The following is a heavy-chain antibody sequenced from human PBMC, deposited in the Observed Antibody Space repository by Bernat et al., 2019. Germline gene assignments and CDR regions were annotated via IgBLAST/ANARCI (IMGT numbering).Heavy chain of an antibody. CDR3: ARGIGYYGSGSYFRPHWFDP. CDR2: IYHSGST. J-gene: IGHJ5*02. Sequence: QLQLQESGSGLVKPSQTLSLTCAVSGGSISSGGYSWSWIRQPPGKGLEWIGYIYHSGSTYYNPSLKSRVTISVDRSKNQFSLKLSSVTAADTAVYYCARGIGYYGSGSYFRPHWFDPWGQGTLVTVSS. V-gene: IGHV4-30-2*01. D-gene: IGHD3-10*01. CDR1: GGSISSGGYS.